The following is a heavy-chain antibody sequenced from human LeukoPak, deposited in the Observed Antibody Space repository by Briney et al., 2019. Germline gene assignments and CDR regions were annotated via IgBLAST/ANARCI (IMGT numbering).Heavy chain of an antibody. V-gene: IGHV3-33*01. CDR1: GFTFSSYG. CDR3: ARDQGDYAGW. CDR2: IWYDGSNK. Sequence: GGSLRLSCAASGFTFSSYGMHWVRQAPGMGLEWVAVIWYDGSNKYYADSVKGRFTISRDNAKNSLYLQMNSLRAEDTAVYYCARDQGDYAGWWGQGTLVTVSS. D-gene: IGHD4-17*01. J-gene: IGHJ4*02.